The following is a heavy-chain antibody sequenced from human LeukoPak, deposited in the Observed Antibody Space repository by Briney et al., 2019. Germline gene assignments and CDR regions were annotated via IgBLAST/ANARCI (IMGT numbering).Heavy chain of an antibody. CDR3: VRVLSGSGSFDY. CDR2: INTDGSTT. Sequence: GGSQRLSCAASGFTFSSHWMHWVRQAAGEGLMWVSRINTDGSTTNYADSVKGRFTISRDNARNTLSLQMNSLRAEDTAVYYCVRVLSGSGSFDYWGQGTLVTVSP. CDR1: GFTFSSHW. V-gene: IGHV3-74*01. J-gene: IGHJ4*02. D-gene: IGHD3-10*01.